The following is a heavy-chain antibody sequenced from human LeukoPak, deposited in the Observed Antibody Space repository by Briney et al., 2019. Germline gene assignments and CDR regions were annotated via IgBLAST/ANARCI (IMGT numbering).Heavy chain of an antibody. CDR3: TSWGDTTAEYFQR. CDR2: IKEDGSER. J-gene: IGHJ1*01. V-gene: IGHV3-7*01. Sequence: GGSLRLSCEASAFIFSGHWLNWVRQTPGKGLEWVASIKEDGSERQYVDSVKGRFTISRDNAQNSMYLQMNSLRVEDTAVYYCTSWGDTTAEYFQRWGQGTLVTVSS. CDR1: AFIFSGHW. D-gene: IGHD2-21*02.